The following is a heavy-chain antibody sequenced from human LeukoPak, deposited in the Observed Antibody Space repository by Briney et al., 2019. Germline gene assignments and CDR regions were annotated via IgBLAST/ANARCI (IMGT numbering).Heavy chain of an antibody. D-gene: IGHD5-18*01. CDR1: GYTFTSYD. Sequence: ASVKVSCKASGYTFTSYDINWVRQATGQGLEWMGWMNPNSGNTGYAQKFQGRVTITRNTSISTAYMELSSLRSEDTSVYYCARGRGYSYVIDYWGQGTLVTVSS. CDR3: ARGRGYSYVIDY. J-gene: IGHJ4*02. CDR2: MNPNSGNT. V-gene: IGHV1-8*03.